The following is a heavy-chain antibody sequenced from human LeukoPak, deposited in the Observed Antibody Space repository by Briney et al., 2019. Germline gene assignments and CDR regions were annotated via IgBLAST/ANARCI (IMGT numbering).Heavy chain of an antibody. CDR2: ISYDGSNK. CDR3: ARDRETYCGGDCAIDY. V-gene: IGHV3-30*03. CDR1: GFTFSSFG. J-gene: IGHJ4*02. D-gene: IGHD2-21*02. Sequence: GGSLRLSCAASGFTFSSFGMHWVRQAPGKGLEWVAVISYDGSNKYYADSVKGRFTISRDNSKNTLYLQMNSLRAEDTAVYYCARDRETYCGGDCAIDYWGQGTLVTVSS.